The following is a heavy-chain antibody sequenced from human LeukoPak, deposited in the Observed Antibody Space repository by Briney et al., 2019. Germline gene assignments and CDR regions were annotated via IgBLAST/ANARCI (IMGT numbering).Heavy chain of an antibody. CDR1: GFTFSSYG. CDR2: ILYDGTNE. CDR3: ARDRGIEKGFDY. Sequence: GGSLRLSCAASGFTFSSYGMHWVRQAPGKGLEWVAFILYDGTNEYYADSVKGRFTFSRDNSKNTLYLQMSSLRVEDTAVYYCARDRGIEKGFDYWGQGTLVTVSS. V-gene: IGHV3-30*02. J-gene: IGHJ4*02. D-gene: IGHD6-13*01.